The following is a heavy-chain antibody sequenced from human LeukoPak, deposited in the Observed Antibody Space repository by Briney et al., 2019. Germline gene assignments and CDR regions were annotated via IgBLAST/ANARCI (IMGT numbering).Heavy chain of an antibody. J-gene: IGHJ4*02. CDR2: IYPGDSDT. CDR3: ARRRYYHSSGSLKDYFDY. Sequence: GESLKISCKGSGYSFDTYWLGWVRQMPGKGLEWMGLIYPGDSDTKYSPSFEGQVTISADTSITTAYLQWTSLKASDTAIYYCARRRYYHSSGSLKDYFDYWGQGTLVTVSS. D-gene: IGHD3-22*01. CDR1: GYSFDTYW. V-gene: IGHV5-51*01.